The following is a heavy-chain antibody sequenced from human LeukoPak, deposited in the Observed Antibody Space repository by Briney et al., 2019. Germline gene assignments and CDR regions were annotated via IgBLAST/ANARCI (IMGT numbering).Heavy chain of an antibody. CDR2: INHSGST. Sequence: SETLSLTCAVYGGSFSGYYWSWIRQPPGKGLEWIGEINHSGSTNYNPSLKSRVTISVDTSKNQFSLELSSVTAADTAVYYCASFSRGNYDYWGQGTLVTVSS. D-gene: IGHD4-11*01. J-gene: IGHJ4*02. CDR3: ASFSRGNYDY. CDR1: GGSFSGYY. V-gene: IGHV4-34*01.